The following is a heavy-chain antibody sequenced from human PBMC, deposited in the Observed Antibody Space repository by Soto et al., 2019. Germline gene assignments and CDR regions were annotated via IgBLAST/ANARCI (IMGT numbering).Heavy chain of an antibody. V-gene: IGHV3-64*01. D-gene: IGHD5-12*01. CDR2: ISSNGGST. CDR1: GFTFSSYA. Sequence: GGSLRLSCAASGFTFSSYAMHWVRQAPGNGLEYVSAISSNGGSTYYGNSGKGRFTICRDNSKNTLYLQIGSLRAEDMAVYYCARDQVRVATYNYYYYYYMDVWGKGTTVTVSS. CDR3: ARDQVRVATYNYYYYYYMDV. J-gene: IGHJ6*03.